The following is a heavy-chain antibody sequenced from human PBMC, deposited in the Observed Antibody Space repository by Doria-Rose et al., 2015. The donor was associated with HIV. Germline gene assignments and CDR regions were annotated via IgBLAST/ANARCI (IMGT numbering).Heavy chain of an antibody. CDR1: GVSLSSPGMG. Sequence: QESGPVLVKPTETLTLTCTVSGVSLSSPGMGVSWIRQPPGKALEWLANIFSDDARSYKTYLKSRLTISRSTCKSQVVLTMTDMDPVDTATYYCARIKSSRWYHKYYLDFWGQGTLVIASA. CDR2: IFSDDAR. D-gene: IGHD6-13*01. V-gene: IGHV2-26*01. J-gene: IGHJ4*02. CDR3: ARIKSSRWYHKYYLDF.